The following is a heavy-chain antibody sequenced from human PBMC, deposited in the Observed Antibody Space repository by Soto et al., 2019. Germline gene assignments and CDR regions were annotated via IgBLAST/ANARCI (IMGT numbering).Heavy chain of an antibody. J-gene: IGHJ4*02. V-gene: IGHV3-74*01. CDR2: INSDGSST. Sequence: EVQLVESGGGLVQPGGSLRLSCAASGFTFSSYWMHWVRQAPGKGLVWVSRINSDGSSTSYADSVKDRFTISRDNAKNTLYLHMNSLRAEDTAVYYCARVPDYGDYFDYWGQGTLVTVSS. CDR1: GFTFSSYW. D-gene: IGHD4-17*01. CDR3: ARVPDYGDYFDY.